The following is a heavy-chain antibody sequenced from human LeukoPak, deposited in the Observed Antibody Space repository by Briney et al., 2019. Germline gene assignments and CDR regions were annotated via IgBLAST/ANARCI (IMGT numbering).Heavy chain of an antibody. CDR2: FDPEDGET. Sequence: ASVKVSCKVSGYTLTELSMHWVRQAPGKGLEWMGGFDPEDGETIYAQKFQGRVTMTEDTSTDTAYMELRSLRSDDTAVYYCARVFRDLRYFDWLVDAFDIWGQGTMVTVSS. D-gene: IGHD3-9*01. V-gene: IGHV1-24*01. J-gene: IGHJ3*02. CDR3: ARVFRDLRYFDWLVDAFDI. CDR1: GYTLTELS.